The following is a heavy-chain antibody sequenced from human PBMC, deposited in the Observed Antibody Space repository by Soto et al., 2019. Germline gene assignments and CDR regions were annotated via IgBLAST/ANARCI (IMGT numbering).Heavy chain of an antibody. Sequence: SETLSLTCTVSGGSISSYYWSWIRQPPGKGLEWIGYIYYSGSTNYNPSLKSRVTISVDTSKNQFSLKLSSVTAADTAVYYCAAVSYSSAIDYWGQGTLVTVSS. CDR2: IYYSGST. J-gene: IGHJ4*02. D-gene: IGHD6-19*01. V-gene: IGHV4-59*01. CDR1: GGSISSYY. CDR3: AAVSYSSAIDY.